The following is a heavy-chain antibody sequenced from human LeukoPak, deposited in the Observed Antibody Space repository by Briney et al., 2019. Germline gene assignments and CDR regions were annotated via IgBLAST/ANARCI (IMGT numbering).Heavy chain of an antibody. Sequence: ASVKVSCKASGYTFTSYYMHWVRQAPGQGLEWLGIISPSGGSTSYAQKFQGRVTMTRDTSTSTVYMELSSLRSEDTAVYYCARGGVVPAAMRWFDPWGQGTLVTVSS. CDR3: ARGGVVPAAMRWFDP. V-gene: IGHV1-46*01. D-gene: IGHD2-2*01. CDR2: ISPSGGST. J-gene: IGHJ5*02. CDR1: GYTFTSYY.